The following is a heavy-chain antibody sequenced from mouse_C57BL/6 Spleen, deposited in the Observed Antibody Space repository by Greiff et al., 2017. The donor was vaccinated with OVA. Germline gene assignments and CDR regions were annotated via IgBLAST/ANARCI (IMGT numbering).Heavy chain of an antibody. CDR3: ARGYYAMDY. CDR2: IYPSDSET. V-gene: IGHV1-61*01. CDR1: GYTFTSYW. J-gene: IGHJ4*01. Sequence: QVQLQQPGAELVRPGSSVKLSCKASGYTFTSYWMDWVKQRPGKGLEWIGNIYPSDSETHYNQKFKDKATLTVDKSSSTAYMQLSSLTSEDSAVYYCARGYYAMDYWGQGTSVTVSS.